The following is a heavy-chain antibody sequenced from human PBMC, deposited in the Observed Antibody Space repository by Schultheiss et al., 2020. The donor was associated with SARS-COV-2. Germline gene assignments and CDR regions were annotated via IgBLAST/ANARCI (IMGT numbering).Heavy chain of an antibody. J-gene: IGHJ4*02. V-gene: IGHV3-23*01. D-gene: IGHD1-26*01. Sequence: GESLKISCSASGFTFSSYAMHWVRQAPGKGLEWVSFISGSGGTTYFADSVKGRFTISRDNSRNTLYLQMNSLRAEDTALYYCAKDRGGSGSLTLGRVDLDCWGQGTLVTVSS. CDR2: ISGSGGTT. CDR3: AKDRGGSGSLTLGRVDLDC. CDR1: GFTFSSYA.